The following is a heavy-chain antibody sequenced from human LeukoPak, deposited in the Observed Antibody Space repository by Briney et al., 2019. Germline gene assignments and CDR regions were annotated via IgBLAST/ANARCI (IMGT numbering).Heavy chain of an antibody. CDR2: VRYDGSNK. D-gene: IGHD3-3*01. CDR1: GFTFSSYG. Sequence: GGSLRLSCAASGFTFSSYGMHWVRQAPGKGLEWVAFVRYDGSNKYYADSVKGRFTISRDNSKNTLYLQMNSLRAEDTAVYYCAKDHDDFWSGYYGNYFDHWGQGALVTVSS. V-gene: IGHV3-30*02. CDR3: AKDHDDFWSGYYGNYFDH. J-gene: IGHJ4*02.